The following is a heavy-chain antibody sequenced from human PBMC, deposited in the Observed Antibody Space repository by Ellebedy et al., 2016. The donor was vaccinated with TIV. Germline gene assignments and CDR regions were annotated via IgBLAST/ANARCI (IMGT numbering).Heavy chain of an antibody. CDR2: IKQDGSEK. Sequence: GGSLRLSXAASGFTLSLYWMSWVRQAPGKGLEWVANIKQDGSEKYYVDSVKGRFTISRDNAKSSLYLQMNSLRAEDTAVYYCARAAHFYSYGMDVWGQGTTVTVSS. V-gene: IGHV3-7*01. D-gene: IGHD2-21*01. CDR3: ARAAHFYSYGMDV. J-gene: IGHJ6*02. CDR1: GFTLSLYW.